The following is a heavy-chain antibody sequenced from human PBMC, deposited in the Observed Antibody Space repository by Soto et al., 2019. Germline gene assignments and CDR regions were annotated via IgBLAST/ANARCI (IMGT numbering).Heavy chain of an antibody. J-gene: IGHJ4*02. D-gene: IGHD5-12*01. CDR2: IYCDEDK. CDR3: AHRPRGYAYYFDY. CDR1: GFSLSTRGVA. Sequence: QITLKASGPTLVKPTQTLTLTCTFSGFSLSTRGVAVGWFRQPPEKPLEGLALIYCDEDKWYSPSLKSRLTITDDTTKNQVVLTMTNMEPVDTATYCCAHRPRGYAYYFDYWGQGTLVTVSS. V-gene: IGHV2-5*02.